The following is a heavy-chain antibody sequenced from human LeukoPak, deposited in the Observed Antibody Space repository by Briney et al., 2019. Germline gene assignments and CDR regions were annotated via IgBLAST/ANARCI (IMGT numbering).Heavy chain of an antibody. Sequence: GGSLRLSCAASGFTFSTYGMSWVRQAPGKGLEWVSAVSSTGGTTYYADSVKGRFTISRDNAKNSLYLQMNSLRAEDTAVYYCAELGITMIGGVWGKGTTVTISS. CDR2: VSSTGGTT. CDR1: GFTFSTYG. J-gene: IGHJ6*04. V-gene: IGHV3-23*01. D-gene: IGHD3-10*02. CDR3: AELGITMIGGV.